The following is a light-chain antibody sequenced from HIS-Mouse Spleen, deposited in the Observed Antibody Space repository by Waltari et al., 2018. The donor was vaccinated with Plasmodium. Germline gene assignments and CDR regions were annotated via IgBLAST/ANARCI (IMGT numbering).Light chain of an antibody. Sequence: QSALTQPRSVSGSPGQSVTISCTGTSSDVGGYNYVSWYQQHPGKAPKLMIYDVSKRPSWVPDRSSGSNAGNTASLTISGLQAEDEADYYCCSYAGSYTYVFGTGTKVTVL. CDR2: DVS. CDR3: CSYAGSYTYV. J-gene: IGLJ1*01. CDR1: SSDVGGYNY. V-gene: IGLV2-11*01.